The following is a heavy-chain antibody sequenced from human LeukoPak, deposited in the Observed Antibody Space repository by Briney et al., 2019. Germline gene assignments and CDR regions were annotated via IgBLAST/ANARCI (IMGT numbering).Heavy chain of an antibody. V-gene: IGHV3-21*01. CDR1: GFTFSTCS. D-gene: IGHD6-19*01. CDR2: ISSSRSYI. J-gene: IGHJ4*02. CDR3: ARDGRYSSGWSLSDH. Sequence: GGSLRLSCAASGFTFSTCSMSWVRQAPGKGLEWVSSISSSRSYIYYADSVKGRFTISRDNAKNSLYLQMNSLRAEDTAVYYCARDGRYSSGWSLSDHWGQGTLVTVSS.